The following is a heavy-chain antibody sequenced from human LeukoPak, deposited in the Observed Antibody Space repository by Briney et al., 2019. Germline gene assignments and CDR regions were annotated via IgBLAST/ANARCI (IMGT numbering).Heavy chain of an antibody. D-gene: IGHD3-22*01. CDR1: GGSISSGGYY. V-gene: IGHV4-31*03. Sequence: SETLSLTCTVSGGSISSGGYYWSWIRQHPGTGLEWIGYIYYSGSTYYNPSLKSRVTISVDTSKNQFSLKLSSVTAADTAVYYCASTYYYDSSEWVDYWGQGTLVTVSS. J-gene: IGHJ4*02. CDR2: IYYSGST. CDR3: ASTYYYDSSEWVDY.